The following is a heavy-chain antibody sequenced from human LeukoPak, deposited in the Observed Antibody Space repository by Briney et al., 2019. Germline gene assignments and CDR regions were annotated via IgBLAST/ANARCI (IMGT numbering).Heavy chain of an antibody. CDR3: AKVGLRGVFDY. CDR1: GFTFSSYG. Sequence: GRSLRLSCAASGFTFSSYGMHWVRQAPGKGLEWVAVIWYDGSNKYYADSVKGRFTISRDNSKNTLYLQMNSLRAEDTAVYYCAKVGLRGVFDYWGQGTLVTVSS. V-gene: IGHV3-33*06. D-gene: IGHD3-10*01. J-gene: IGHJ4*02. CDR2: IWYDGSNK.